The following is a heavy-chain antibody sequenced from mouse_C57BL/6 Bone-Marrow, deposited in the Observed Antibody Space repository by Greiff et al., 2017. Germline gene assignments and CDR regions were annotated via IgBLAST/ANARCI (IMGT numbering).Heavy chain of an antibody. J-gene: IGHJ2*01. CDR2: IYPGSGST. V-gene: IGHV1-55*01. Sequence: QVQLQQPGAELVKPGASVKMSCKASGYTFTSYWITWVKQRPGQGLEWIGDIYPGSGSTNYNEKFKSKATLTVDKSSSTAYMQLSSLPSEDSAVYYCARGDDGYLWYYFDYWGQGTTLTVSS. CDR3: ARGDDGYLWYYFDY. CDR1: GYTFTSYW. D-gene: IGHD2-3*01.